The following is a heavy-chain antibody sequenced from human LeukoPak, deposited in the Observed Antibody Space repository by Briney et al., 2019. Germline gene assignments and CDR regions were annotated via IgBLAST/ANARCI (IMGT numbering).Heavy chain of an antibody. CDR2: IGASGEST. CDR3: AKDIQLST. V-gene: IGHV3-23*01. Sequence: GGSLRLSCAASGSTFSVAAMTWVRQAPGKGLEWVSLIGASGESTYYADSVKGRFTISRDNSKNTLSLQMNSLRVEDTAMYFCAKDIQLSTWGLGTMVTVSS. J-gene: IGHJ3*01. CDR1: GSTFSVAA. D-gene: IGHD5-24*01.